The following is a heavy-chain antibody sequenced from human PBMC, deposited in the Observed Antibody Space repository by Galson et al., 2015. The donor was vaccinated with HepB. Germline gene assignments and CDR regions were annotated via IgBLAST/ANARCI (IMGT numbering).Heavy chain of an antibody. D-gene: IGHD6-13*01. CDR3: TKEGDSSSSH. CDR1: GGSVSSRSYY. Sequence: ATLSLTCTVSGGSVSSRSYYWAWIRQAPGKGLEWMGSINYSGKTYYKPSLKSRITISVDTSRDQFSLKLSSVSAADTAIYYCTKEGDSSSSHWGQGTLVTVSA. V-gene: IGHV4-39*02. J-gene: IGHJ4*02. CDR2: INYSGKT.